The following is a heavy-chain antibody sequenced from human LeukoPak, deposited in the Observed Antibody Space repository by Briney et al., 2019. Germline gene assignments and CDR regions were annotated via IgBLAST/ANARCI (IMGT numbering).Heavy chain of an antibody. V-gene: IGHV3-23*01. D-gene: IGHD2-2*01. CDR2: ISGSGGST. CDR3: AKGHCSSTSCYYMDV. Sequence: PGGSLRLSCAASGFTFSSYAMSWVRQAPGKGLEWVSAISGSGGSTYYADSGKGRFTVSRDNPKNTLYLQMNSLRAEDTAVYYCAKGHCSSTSCYYMDVWGKGTTVTVSS. CDR1: GFTFSSYA. J-gene: IGHJ6*03.